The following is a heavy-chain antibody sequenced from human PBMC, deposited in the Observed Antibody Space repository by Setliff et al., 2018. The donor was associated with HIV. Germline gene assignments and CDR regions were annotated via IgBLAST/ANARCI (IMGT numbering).Heavy chain of an antibody. CDR3: ARSLLPSITVAGTIGY. V-gene: IGHV4-61*09. J-gene: IGHJ4*02. D-gene: IGHD6-19*01. Sequence: PSETLSFTCTVSGGSISSGTYFWGWIRQPAGKGLEWIGHIHTSGNANYNPSLNSRVTISVDTSKNHFSLKLSSVTAADTAVYYCARSLLPSITVAGTIGYWGQGSLVTVSS. CDR1: GGSISSGTYF. CDR2: IHTSGNA.